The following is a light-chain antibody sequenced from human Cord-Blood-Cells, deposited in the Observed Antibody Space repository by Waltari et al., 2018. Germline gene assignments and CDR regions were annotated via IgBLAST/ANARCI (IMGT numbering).Light chain of an antibody. CDR2: AAS. V-gene: IGKV1-39*01. CDR1: QSISSY. CDR3: QQSYSTPYT. Sequence: DIQMTQSPSSLSASVGDRVTITCRASQSISSYLNWYQQKPGKAPKLLIYAASSLQSGVPSRFSGSGSGTDCTLTISSLQPEEFATDYCQQSYSTPYTFGQGTKLEIK. J-gene: IGKJ2*01.